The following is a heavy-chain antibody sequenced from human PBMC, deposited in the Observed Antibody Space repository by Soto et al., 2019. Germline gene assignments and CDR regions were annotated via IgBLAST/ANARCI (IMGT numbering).Heavy chain of an antibody. CDR2: TYYRSKWYN. D-gene: IGHD1-1*01. J-gene: IGHJ4*02. V-gene: IGHV6-1*01. CDR1: GDSVSSNTAT. CDR3: ARGRDVYNSWAFDT. Sequence: PSQTLSLTCAISGDSVSSNTATWNWIRQSPSRGLEWLGRTYYRSKWYNDYAVSVKSRVTINPDTSKHQFSLHLNSVPPEDTAVYYCARGRDVYNSWAFDTWGQGTLVTTSS.